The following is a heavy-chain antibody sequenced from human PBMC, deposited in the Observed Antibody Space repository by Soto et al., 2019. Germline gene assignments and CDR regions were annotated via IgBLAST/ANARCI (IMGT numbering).Heavy chain of an antibody. D-gene: IGHD6-19*01. Sequence: EVQLVESGGGLVQPGGSLRLSCAASGFTFSSYSMNWVRQAPGKGLEWVSYISSSSSTIYYADSVKGRFTISRDNAKNSLHLQMNSLRAEDTAVYYCARVYGIAVAGTLDYWGQGTLVTVSS. CDR1: GFTFSSYS. V-gene: IGHV3-48*01. J-gene: IGHJ4*02. CDR2: ISSSSSTI. CDR3: ARVYGIAVAGTLDY.